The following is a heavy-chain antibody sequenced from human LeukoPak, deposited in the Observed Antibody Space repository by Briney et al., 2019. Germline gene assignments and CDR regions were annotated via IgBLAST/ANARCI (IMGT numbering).Heavy chain of an antibody. J-gene: IGHJ4*02. CDR1: GDSTVGYY. CDR3: ARDSYYYDSSGYPGY. D-gene: IGHD3-22*01. CDR2: VYRSGQS. Sequence: PSETLSLTCSVSGDSTVGYYWGWIRQSPGRAPEWLAYVYRSGQSDYNSSLRGRVTVSLDRSKTQVSLRLRSLTAADTAVYYCARDSYYYDSSGYPGYWGQGTLVTVSS. V-gene: IGHV4-59*12.